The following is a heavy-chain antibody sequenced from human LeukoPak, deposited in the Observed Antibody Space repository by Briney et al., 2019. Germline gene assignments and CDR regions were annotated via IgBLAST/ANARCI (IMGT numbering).Heavy chain of an antibody. Sequence: GGSLRLSCAASGFTFSSYAMSWVRQAPGKGLEWVSGISGSGGSTYYADSVKGRFTISRDNSKNTLFLQMNSLGAEDTALYYCAKGSYYDNSGYYYFDYWGQGTLVTVSS. D-gene: IGHD3-22*01. J-gene: IGHJ4*02. CDR1: GFTFSSYA. CDR3: AKGSYYDNSGYYYFDY. CDR2: ISGSGGST. V-gene: IGHV3-23*01.